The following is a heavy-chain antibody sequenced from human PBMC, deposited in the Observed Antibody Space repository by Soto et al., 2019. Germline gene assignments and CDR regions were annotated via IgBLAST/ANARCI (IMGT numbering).Heavy chain of an antibody. CDR1: GFTLSSYG. Sequence: SLRLSCAASGFTLSSYGMSWVRQAPGKGLEWVSAISPNGQGIYYADSVRGRFTISRDTFKNTVFLHMDSLRAEDTAVYYCAKDRNYPRDCFHYWGQGTLVTVYS. CDR3: AKDRNYPRDCFHY. D-gene: IGHD1-7*01. CDR2: ISPNGQGI. J-gene: IGHJ4*02. V-gene: IGHV3-23*01.